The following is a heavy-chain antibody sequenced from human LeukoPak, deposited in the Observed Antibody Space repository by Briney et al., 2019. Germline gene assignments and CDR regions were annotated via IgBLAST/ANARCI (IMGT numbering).Heavy chain of an antibody. CDR1: GGSVSRGDYY. J-gene: IGHJ5*02. CDR2: IYYSGGT. CDR3: AGRPCSGGSCYPWFDP. Sequence: PSETLSLTCTVSGGSVSRGDYYWSWIRQPPGKGLEWIGYIYYSGGTFFNPSLKSRVTISVDTSKNQFSLKLSSVTAADTAVYYCAGRPCSGGSCYPWFDPWGHGTLVTVSS. V-gene: IGHV4-30-4*08. D-gene: IGHD2-15*01.